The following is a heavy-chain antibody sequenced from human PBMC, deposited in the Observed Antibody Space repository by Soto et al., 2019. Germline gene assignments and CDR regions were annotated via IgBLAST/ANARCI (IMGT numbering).Heavy chain of an antibody. Sequence: AASVKVSCRASGYTFTSYGVSWGRQAPGQGGEWMGWISAYNGNTNYAEKFQGRVTMTTVTSTSKASMELRRLQSDGPAVYYCAMDNFWGGFGAANWIDAWGQGTLVTVSS. J-gene: IGHJ5*02. CDR3: AMDNFWGGFGAANWIDA. D-gene: IGHD3-16*01. CDR1: GYTFTSYG. V-gene: IGHV1-18*01. CDR2: ISAYNGNT.